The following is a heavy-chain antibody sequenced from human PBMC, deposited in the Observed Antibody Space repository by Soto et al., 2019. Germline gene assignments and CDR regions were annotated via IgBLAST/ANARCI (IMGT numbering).Heavy chain of an antibody. Sequence: ASLKVSCKASGYTFTSYDMRWVRQAPGQGLEWMGIINASGGSTSYAQKFQGRVTMTRDTSTSTVYMELSSLRSEDTAVYYCARDQDRIRELSSYYYYGMDVWGQGTTVTVSS. V-gene: IGHV1-46*01. D-gene: IGHD1-7*01. CDR3: ARDQDRIRELSSYYYYGMDV. J-gene: IGHJ6*02. CDR1: GYTFTSYD. CDR2: INASGGST.